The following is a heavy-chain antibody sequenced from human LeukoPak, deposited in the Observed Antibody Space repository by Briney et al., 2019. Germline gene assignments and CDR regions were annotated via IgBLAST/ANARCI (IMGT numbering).Heavy chain of an antibody. Sequence: SETLSLTCTVAGGSISSGSYYWSWIRQPAGKGLEWIGRIYTSGSTNYNPSLKSRVTISLDTSKNQFSLKLSSVTAADTAVYYCARGVVAAAGRTFDFWGQGTLVTVSS. V-gene: IGHV4-61*02. CDR1: GGSISSGSYY. D-gene: IGHD6-13*01. CDR3: ARGVVAAAGRTFDF. CDR2: IYTSGST. J-gene: IGHJ4*02.